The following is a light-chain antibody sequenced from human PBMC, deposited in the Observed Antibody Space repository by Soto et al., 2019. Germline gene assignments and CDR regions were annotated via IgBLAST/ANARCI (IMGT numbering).Light chain of an antibody. CDR1: SSDVGGYNY. J-gene: IGLJ2*01. CDR2: EVS. V-gene: IGLV2-8*01. Sequence: QSALTQPPSASGSPGQSVTISCTGTSSDVGGYNYVSWYQQHAGKAPKLMMYEVSKRPPGVPDRFSGSKSGNTASLTVSGLQAEDEADYYCSSYAGSNNVIFCGGTNLTFL. CDR3: SSYAGSNNVI.